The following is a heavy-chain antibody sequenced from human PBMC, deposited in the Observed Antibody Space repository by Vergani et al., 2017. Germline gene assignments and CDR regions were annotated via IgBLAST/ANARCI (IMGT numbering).Heavy chain of an antibody. CDR2: IYYTGTT. D-gene: IGHD6-19*01. V-gene: IGHV4-39*01. CDR1: GVPIGSNNYY. J-gene: IGHJ1*01. CDR3: TRHGRSGWAGYFQH. Sequence: QLQLPESGPGLVKPSETLSLLCTVPGVPIGSNNYYWGWIRQPPGKGLEWIGTIYYTGTTYYNQAHKSRLTISVDTSKNQFSLNLTSVTAADTAVYYCTRHGRSGWAGYFQHWGQGTLVTASS.